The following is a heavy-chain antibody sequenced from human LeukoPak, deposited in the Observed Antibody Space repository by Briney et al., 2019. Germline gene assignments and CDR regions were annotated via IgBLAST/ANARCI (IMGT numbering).Heavy chain of an antibody. CDR2: IHYSGST. J-gene: IGHJ4*02. CDR3: ARERSGSYYENFDY. D-gene: IGHD3-10*01. CDR1: GASISSGDYY. V-gene: IGHV4-30-4*01. Sequence: SETLSLTCTVSGASISSGDYYWSWIRQPPGKGLEYLGYIHYSGSTYYNPSLKSRVTISVDTSKNQFSLTLSSVTAADTAVYYCARERSGSYYENFDYWGQGTLVTVSS.